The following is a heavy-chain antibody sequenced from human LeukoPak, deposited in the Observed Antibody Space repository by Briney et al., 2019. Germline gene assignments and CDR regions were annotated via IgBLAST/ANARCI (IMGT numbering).Heavy chain of an antibody. CDR2: IYYSGST. V-gene: IGHV4-39*07. Sequence: SETLSLTCTVSGGSISSYYWGWIRQPPGKGLEWIGGIYYSGSTYYNPSLKSRVTISVDTSKNQFSLKLSSVTAADTAVYYCARGTPYGDGYALWGQGTLVTVSS. J-gene: IGHJ4*02. CDR3: ARGTPYGDGYAL. CDR1: GGSISSYY. D-gene: IGHD5-24*01.